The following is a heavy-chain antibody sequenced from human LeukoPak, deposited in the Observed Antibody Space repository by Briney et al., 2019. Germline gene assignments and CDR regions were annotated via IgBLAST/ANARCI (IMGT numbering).Heavy chain of an antibody. J-gene: IGHJ4*02. CDR1: GFTFSSYS. D-gene: IGHD5-18*01. CDR2: ISSSSTYI. Sequence: GGSLRLSCAASGFTFSSYSMNWVRQAPGKGLEWVSSISSSSTYIYYADSVKGRFTVSRDNAKNSLYLQMNSLRAEDTAVYYCAKGSDTAMGLYFDYWGQGTLVTVSS. V-gene: IGHV3-21*04. CDR3: AKGSDTAMGLYFDY.